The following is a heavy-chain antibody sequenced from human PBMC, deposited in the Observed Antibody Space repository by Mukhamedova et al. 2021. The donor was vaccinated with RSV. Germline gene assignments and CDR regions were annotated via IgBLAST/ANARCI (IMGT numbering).Heavy chain of an antibody. J-gene: IGHJ4*02. CDR2: IEPKSGDT. Sequence: VRQAPGQGLEWMGWIEPKSGDTYFAQTFKDRVTMARDTSISTAYMELSGLTSDDTAAYYYARGGGTYHFDYWGQGALVTVSS. V-gene: IGHV1-2*02. CDR3: ARGGGTYHFDY. D-gene: IGHD1-26*01.